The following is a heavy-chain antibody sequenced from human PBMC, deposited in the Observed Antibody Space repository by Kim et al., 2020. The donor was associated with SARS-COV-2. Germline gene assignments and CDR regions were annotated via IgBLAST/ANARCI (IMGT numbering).Heavy chain of an antibody. V-gene: IGHV3-23*01. Sequence: ADCVKGRFTIARDNTKNTLYLQMNSLRAEDTAVYYCAKADTAMAPYNWFDPWGQGTLVTVSS. D-gene: IGHD5-18*01. CDR3: AKADTAMAPYNWFDP. J-gene: IGHJ5*02.